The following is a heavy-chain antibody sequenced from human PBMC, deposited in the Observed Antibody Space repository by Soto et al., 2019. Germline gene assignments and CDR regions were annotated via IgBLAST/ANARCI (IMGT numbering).Heavy chain of an antibody. V-gene: IGHV3-23*01. J-gene: IGHJ5*02. CDR3: VKDLAASGWFDP. Sequence: QLLESGGGLAQPGESLTLSCAASGFMFSGYAMSWVRQAPGKGLEWVSAVSNSGTSTSYADSVKGRFTISSDNSKNTLHLQMSGLGAEDTALYYCVKDLAASGWFDPWGQGTLVIVSS. CDR2: VSNSGTST. CDR1: GFMFSGYA. D-gene: IGHD2-15*01.